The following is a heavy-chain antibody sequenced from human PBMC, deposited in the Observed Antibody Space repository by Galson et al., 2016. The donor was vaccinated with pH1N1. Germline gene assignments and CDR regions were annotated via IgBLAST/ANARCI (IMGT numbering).Heavy chain of an antibody. CDR3: ARHGAGEYSDWFDP. V-gene: IGHV4-39*01. CDR2: IYYSGST. D-gene: IGHD2/OR15-2a*01. J-gene: IGHJ5*02. Sequence: ETLSLTCTVSGGSISSSSYYWGWIRQPPGKGLEWIGRIYYSGSTYYSPSLKSRVTISVDTSKNQFSLKLSSVTAADTAVYYCARHGAGEYSDWFDPWGQGTLVTVSS. CDR1: GGSISSSSYY.